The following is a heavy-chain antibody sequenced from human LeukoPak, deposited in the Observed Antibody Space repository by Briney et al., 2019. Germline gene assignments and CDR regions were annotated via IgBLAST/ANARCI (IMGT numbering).Heavy chain of an antibody. CDR2: ISGSSDTI. CDR1: GFTFSSYA. CDR3: ARFRGIYYFFDY. V-gene: IGHV3-48*02. Sequence: GGSLRLSCAASGFTFSSYAMHWVRQAPGKGLEWVSYISGSSDTIYYADSVRGRFTISRDNAQNSLYLQMNSLRDEDTAVYYCARFRGIYYFFDYWGQGTLVTVSS. D-gene: IGHD1-26*01. J-gene: IGHJ4*02.